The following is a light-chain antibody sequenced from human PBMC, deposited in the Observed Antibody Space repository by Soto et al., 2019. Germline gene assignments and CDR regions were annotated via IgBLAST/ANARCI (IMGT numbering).Light chain of an antibody. V-gene: IGLV2-14*03. CDR3: SSYTTSTTVV. Sequence: QSLLTHPASVIRPPGQSITFSCTGTSSDVGGYNFVSWYQQHPGKAPKLMIYEVSTRPSGVSNRFSASKSGTTASLTISGLQPEDEAAYYCSSYTTSTTVVFGTGTKVTVL. CDR2: EVS. CDR1: SSDVGGYNF. J-gene: IGLJ1*01.